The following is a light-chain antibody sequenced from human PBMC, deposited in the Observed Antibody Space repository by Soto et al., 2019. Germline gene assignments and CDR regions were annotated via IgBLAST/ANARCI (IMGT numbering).Light chain of an antibody. V-gene: IGLV2-14*01. CDR1: SSDVGGYNY. J-gene: IGLJ1*01. CDR3: SSYTSSSTPV. CDR2: EVS. Sequence: QSALTQPASVSGSPGQSITISCTGTSSDVGGYNYVSWYQQHPGKAPKLMIYEVSNRPSGVSNRFSGSKSGNTASLTISGLQAEDEADYYCSSYTSSSTPVFRTATKATVL.